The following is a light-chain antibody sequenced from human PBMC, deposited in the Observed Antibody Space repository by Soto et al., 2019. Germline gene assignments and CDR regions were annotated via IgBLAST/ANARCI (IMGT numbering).Light chain of an antibody. CDR2: AAS. CDR1: QGIATY. CDR3: RQSDSHRT. Sequence: TRSLPVCIGDRITITCRASQGIATYSNWYKPRPGKXPXXLIYAASGPQSGVTSSFTGSGSGTDFTLTRRRLQPEDCATYYCRQSDSHRTFGEGTQVEI. V-gene: IGKV1-39*01. J-gene: IGKJ1*01.